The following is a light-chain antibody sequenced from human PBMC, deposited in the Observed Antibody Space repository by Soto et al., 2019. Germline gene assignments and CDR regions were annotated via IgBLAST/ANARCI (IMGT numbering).Light chain of an antibody. Sequence: QSVLTQPLSVSASPGQRVTISCSGGSSNIGSNTVAWYQHLPGTAPPRLIFTAGQRPSGVPGRFSGSQSGPSASLAISGLQSEDEGDSYCSAWDNSLKGHVFGPGTKVTVL. V-gene: IGLV1-44*01. CDR2: TAG. CDR3: SAWDNSLKGHV. J-gene: IGLJ1*01. CDR1: SSNIGSNT.